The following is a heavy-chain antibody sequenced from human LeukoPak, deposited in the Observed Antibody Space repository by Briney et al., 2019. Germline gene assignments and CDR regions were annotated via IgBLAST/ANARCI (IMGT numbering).Heavy chain of an antibody. CDR3: AELGITMIGGV. V-gene: IGHV3-21*01. D-gene: IGHD3-10*02. CDR1: GFTFDDYA. CDR2: ISSSSSYI. J-gene: IGHJ6*04. Sequence: EGSLRLSCAASGFTFDDYAMHWVRQAPGKGLEWVSSISSSSSYIYYADSVKGRFTISRDNAKNSLYLQMNSLRAEDTAVYYCAELGITMIGGVWGKGTTVTISS.